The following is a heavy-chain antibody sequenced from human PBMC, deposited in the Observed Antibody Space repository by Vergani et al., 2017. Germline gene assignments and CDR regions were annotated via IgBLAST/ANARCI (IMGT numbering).Heavy chain of an antibody. V-gene: IGHV1-18*04. D-gene: IGHD2-2*02. CDR1: GYTFTSYG. Sequence: QVQLVQSGAEVKKPGASVKVSCKASGYTFTSYGISWVRQAPGQGLEWMGWISAYNGNTNYAQKLKGRVTMTTDTSTSTAYMELRGLRSDDTAVYYCAGNAFRRSTSCYSRWRGQFDYWGQGTLVTVSS. J-gene: IGHJ4*02. CDR3: AGNAFRRSTSCYSRWRGQFDY. CDR2: ISAYNGNT.